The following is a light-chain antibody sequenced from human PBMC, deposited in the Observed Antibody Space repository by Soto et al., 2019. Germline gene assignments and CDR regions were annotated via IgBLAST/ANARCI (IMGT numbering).Light chain of an antibody. CDR1: SSDVGGYNF. CDR2: EVT. V-gene: IGLV2-8*01. CDR3: SSYAATNNYV. J-gene: IGLJ1*01. Sequence: QFARTQPPSASGSPGQSVTISCTGTSSDVGGYNFVSWYQQHPGKAPQLIIYEVTKRPSGVPDRFSGSKSGNTASLTVSGLQTEDEADYYCSSYAATNNYVFGSGTKLTVL.